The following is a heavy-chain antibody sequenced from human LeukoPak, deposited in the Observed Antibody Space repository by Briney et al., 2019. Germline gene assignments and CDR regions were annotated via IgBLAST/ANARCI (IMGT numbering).Heavy chain of an antibody. V-gene: IGHV4-34*01. D-gene: IGHD3-22*01. CDR2: INQSGST. CDR3: ARSRMIVGPRWFDP. J-gene: IGHJ5*02. Sequence: SETLSLTCAVYGGSFSDYYWNWIRQPPGKGLEWIGEINQSGSTNYNPSLKSRVTISVDTSKNQFSLKLSSVTAADTAVYYCARSRMIVGPRWFDPWGQGTLVTVSS. CDR1: GGSFSDYY.